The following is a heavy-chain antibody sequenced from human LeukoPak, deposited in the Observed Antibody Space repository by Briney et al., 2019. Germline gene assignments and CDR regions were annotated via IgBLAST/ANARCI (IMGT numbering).Heavy chain of an antibody. CDR3: ARTTIFGVVIPFDY. CDR1: GYTFTSYG. D-gene: IGHD3-3*01. CDR2: ISAYNGNT. J-gene: IGHJ4*02. Sequence: ASVKVSCXASGYTFTSYGISWVRQAPGQGLEWMGWISAYNGNTNYAQKLQGRVTMTTDTSTSTAYMELRSLRSDDTAVYYCARTTIFGVVIPFDYWGQGTLVTVSS. V-gene: IGHV1-18*01.